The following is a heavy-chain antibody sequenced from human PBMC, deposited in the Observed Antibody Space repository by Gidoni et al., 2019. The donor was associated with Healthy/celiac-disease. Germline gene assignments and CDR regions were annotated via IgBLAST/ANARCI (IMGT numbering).Heavy chain of an antibody. CDR3: AREDGYSYGYPFDY. J-gene: IGHJ4*02. V-gene: IGHV3-30-3*01. CDR2: ISYDGSNK. D-gene: IGHD5-18*01. CDR1: GFTFSSYA. Sequence: QVQLVESGGGVVQPGRSLRLSCAASGFTFSSYAMHWVRQAPGKGLEWVAVISYDGSNKYYADSVKGRFTISRDNSKNTLYLQMNSLRAEDTAVYYCAREDGYSYGYPFDYWGQGTLVTVSS.